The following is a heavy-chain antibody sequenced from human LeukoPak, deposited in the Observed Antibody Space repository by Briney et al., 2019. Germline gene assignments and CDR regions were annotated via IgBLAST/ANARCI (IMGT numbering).Heavy chain of an antibody. Sequence: PSETLSLTCTVSGGSITSGGFYWSWIRQPPGKGLEWIGEINHSGSTNYNPSLKSRVTISVDTSKNQFSLKLSSVTAADTAVYYCARGPYYYDSSGYGYWGQGTLVTVSS. CDR2: INHSGST. CDR1: GGSITSGGFY. D-gene: IGHD3-22*01. V-gene: IGHV4-34*01. CDR3: ARGPYYYDSSGYGY. J-gene: IGHJ4*01.